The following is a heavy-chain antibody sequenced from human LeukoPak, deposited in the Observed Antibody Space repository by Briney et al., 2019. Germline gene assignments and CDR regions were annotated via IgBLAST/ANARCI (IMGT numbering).Heavy chain of an antibody. J-gene: IGHJ3*02. CDR1: GGSISSSSYY. V-gene: IGHV4-39*01. CDR2: TYYSGST. Sequence: SETLSLTCTVSGGSISSSSYYWGWIRQPPGKGLEWIGSTYYSGSTYYNPSLKSRVTISVDTSKNQFSLKLSSVTAADTAVYYCARQIAVAGTSDAFDIWGQGTMVTVSS. D-gene: IGHD6-19*01. CDR3: ARQIAVAGTSDAFDI.